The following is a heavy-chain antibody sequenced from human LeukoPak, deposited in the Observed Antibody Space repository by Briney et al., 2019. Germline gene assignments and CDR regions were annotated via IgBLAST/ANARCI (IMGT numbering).Heavy chain of an antibody. CDR1: GGSLSGYY. CDR3: VRHVARAFDI. Sequence: SETLSLTCAVYGGSLSGYYWSWIRQPPGKGLEWIGEINHSGSTKYNPSLKSRVTISIDTSKNQLSLKLSSVTAADTAVYSCVRHVARAFDIWGQGTKVTVSS. CDR2: INHSGST. J-gene: IGHJ3*02. V-gene: IGHV4-34*01.